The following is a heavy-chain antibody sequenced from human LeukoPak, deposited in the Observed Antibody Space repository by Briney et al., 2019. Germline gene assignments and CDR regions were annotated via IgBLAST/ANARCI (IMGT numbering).Heavy chain of an antibody. Sequence: PGGSLRLSCAASGFTFSSYAMSWVRQAPGKGLEWVSAISGSGGSTYYADSVKGRFTISRDNSKNTLYLQMNSLRAEDTAVYFCARDRFPSRDIVVVPAASPLDVWGQGTTVTVSS. V-gene: IGHV3-23*01. CDR3: ARDRFPSRDIVVVPAASPLDV. D-gene: IGHD2-2*01. J-gene: IGHJ6*02. CDR2: ISGSGGST. CDR1: GFTFSSYA.